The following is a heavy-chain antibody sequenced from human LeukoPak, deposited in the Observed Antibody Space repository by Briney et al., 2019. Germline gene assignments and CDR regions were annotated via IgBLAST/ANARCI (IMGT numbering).Heavy chain of an antibody. CDR3: ARALPPIQPGPALGGYYYYMDV. CDR2: TYYRSKWYN. Sequence: SQTLSLTCAISGDSVSSNSAAWNWIRQSPSRGLEWLRRTYYRSKWYNDYAVSVKSRITINPDTSKNQFSLQLNSVTPEDTAVYYCARALPPIQPGPALGGYYYYMDVWGKGTTVTVSS. D-gene: IGHD5-18*01. CDR1: GDSVSSNSAA. V-gene: IGHV6-1*01. J-gene: IGHJ6*03.